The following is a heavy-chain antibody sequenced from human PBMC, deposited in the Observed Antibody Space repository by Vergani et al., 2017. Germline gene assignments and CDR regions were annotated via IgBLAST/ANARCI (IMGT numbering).Heavy chain of an antibody. Sequence: QVQLVESGGGVVQPGRSLRLSCAASGFRFSSYGMNWVRQAPGKGLEWVAVIWYDGSNKYYADSVKGRFTISRDNSQNTVNLQMNSLRVDDTAVYYCATMTSDYDILTGYVADYWGQGTLVTVSS. CDR3: ATMTSDYDILTGYVADY. D-gene: IGHD3-9*01. CDR1: GFRFSSYG. CDR2: IWYDGSNK. V-gene: IGHV3-33*01. J-gene: IGHJ4*02.